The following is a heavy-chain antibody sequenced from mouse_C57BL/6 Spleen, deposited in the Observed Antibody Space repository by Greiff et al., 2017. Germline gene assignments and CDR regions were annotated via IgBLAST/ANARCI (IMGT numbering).Heavy chain of an antibody. V-gene: IGHV1-43*01. CDR2: INPSTGGT. Sequence: VQLQQSGPELVKPGASVQISCKASGYSFTGYYMHWVKQSSEKSLEWIGEINPSTGGTSYNQKFKGKATLTVDKSSSTAYMQLKSLSSEDSAVYYCARLNWDRYFDYWGQGTTLTVSS. CDR1: GYSFTGYY. CDR3: ARLNWDRYFDY. D-gene: IGHD4-1*01. J-gene: IGHJ2*01.